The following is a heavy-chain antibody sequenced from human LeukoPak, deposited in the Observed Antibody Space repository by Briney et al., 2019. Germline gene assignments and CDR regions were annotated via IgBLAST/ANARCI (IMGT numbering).Heavy chain of an antibody. CDR2: IYYSGST. CDR3: ARQAPSHPDY. Sequence: SETLSLTCTVSGGSISSSSYYWGWLRQPPGKGLEWIGSIYYSGSTYYNPSLKSRVTISVDTSKNQFSLKLSSVTAADTAVYYCARQAPSHPDYWGQGTLVTVSS. CDR1: GGSISSSSYY. V-gene: IGHV4-39*01. J-gene: IGHJ4*02.